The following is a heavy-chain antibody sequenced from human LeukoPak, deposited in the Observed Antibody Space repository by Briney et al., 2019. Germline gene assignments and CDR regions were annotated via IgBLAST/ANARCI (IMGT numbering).Heavy chain of an antibody. J-gene: IGHJ4*02. CDR3: ARGGPYYYGSGSYYGFDY. D-gene: IGHD3-10*01. CDR1: GGSISSYY. V-gene: IGHV4-59*08. Sequence: SETLSLTCTVSGGSISSYYWSWIRQPPGKGLEWIGSIYQSGSTYSNPSLKSRVTISVDTSKNQFSLNLNSVTAADTAVHYCARGGPYYYGSGSYYGFDYWGQGTLVTVSS. CDR2: IYQSGST.